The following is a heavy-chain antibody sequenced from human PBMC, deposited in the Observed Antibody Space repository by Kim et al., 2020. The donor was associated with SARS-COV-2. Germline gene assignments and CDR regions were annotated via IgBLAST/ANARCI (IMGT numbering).Heavy chain of an antibody. J-gene: IGHJ4*02. D-gene: IGHD2-2*01. CDR1: GGSFSGYY. CDR2: INHSGST. CDR3: ARDSRYCSSTSCFYPLDY. Sequence: SETLSLTCAVYGGSFSGYYWSWIRQPPGKGLEWIGEINHSGSTNYNPSLKSRVTISVDTSKNQFSLKLSSVTAADTAVYYCARDSRYCSSTSCFYPLDYWGQGTLVTVSS. V-gene: IGHV4-34*01.